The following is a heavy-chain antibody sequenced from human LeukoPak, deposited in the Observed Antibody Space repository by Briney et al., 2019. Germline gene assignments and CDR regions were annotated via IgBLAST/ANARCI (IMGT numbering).Heavy chain of an antibody. Sequence: GGSLRLSCAASGFTFSSYAMSWVRQAPGKGLEWVSVISDSGGSTYYAESVKGRFTISRDNSKNTLYLQMNSVRAEDTAEYYCAKGGTTAYYGIDVWGQGTTVTVSS. CDR1: GFTFSSYA. CDR3: AKGGTTAYYGIDV. J-gene: IGHJ6*02. D-gene: IGHD4-11*01. V-gene: IGHV3-23*01. CDR2: ISDSGGST.